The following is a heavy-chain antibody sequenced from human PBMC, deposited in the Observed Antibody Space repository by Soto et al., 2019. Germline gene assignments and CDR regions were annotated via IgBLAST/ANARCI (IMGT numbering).Heavy chain of an antibody. CDR2: VNPSGGST. Sequence: GASVKVSCKASGYIFTAYSMHWVRQAPGQGLEWMGVVNPSGGSTNYAQRFQGRITMTRDTSTSTVYMDLKFLTSEDTAVYYCAREENCSDGVCYSEYFQRWGQGTLVTGS. D-gene: IGHD2-15*01. CDR1: GYIFTAYS. J-gene: IGHJ1*01. CDR3: AREENCSDGVCYSEYFQR. V-gene: IGHV1-46*01.